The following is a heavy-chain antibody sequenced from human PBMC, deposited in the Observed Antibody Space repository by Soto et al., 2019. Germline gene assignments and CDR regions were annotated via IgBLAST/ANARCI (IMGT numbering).Heavy chain of an antibody. V-gene: IGHV2-5*02. CDR1: GFSLSTSGVG. Sequence: QITLKESGPTLVKPTQTLTLTCTFSGFSLSTSGVGVGWIRQPPGKALEGLVIIYWDDDTRYSPSLRGRLTITKDTSKNQVVLTMTNVDPEDTATYFCAHRRIGVSQWNYGDFDYWGQGTLVTVSS. D-gene: IGHD1-7*01. J-gene: IGHJ4*02. CDR3: AHRRIGVSQWNYGDFDY. CDR2: IYWDDDT.